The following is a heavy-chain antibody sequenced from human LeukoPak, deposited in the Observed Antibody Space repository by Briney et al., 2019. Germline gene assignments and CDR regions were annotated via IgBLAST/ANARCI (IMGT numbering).Heavy chain of an antibody. Sequence: PGGSLRLSCAASGFTFSNYAMNWVRQAPGKGLEWVSVISGSGYSTYYADSAKGRFTISRDNSKNTLYLQTNSLRAEDTAVYYCAKDYGDYAYYFHYWGQGTLVTVSS. D-gene: IGHD4-17*01. V-gene: IGHV3-23*01. CDR2: ISGSGYST. CDR1: GFTFSNYA. CDR3: AKDYGDYAYYFHY. J-gene: IGHJ4*02.